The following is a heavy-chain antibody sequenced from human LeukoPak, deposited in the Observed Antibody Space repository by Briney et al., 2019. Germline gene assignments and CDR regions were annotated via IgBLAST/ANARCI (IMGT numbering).Heavy chain of an antibody. D-gene: IGHD3-22*01. CDR3: ARVKNYYDSSGYLYYFDY. V-gene: IGHV1-2*02. CDR2: INPNSGGT. J-gene: IGHJ4*02. Sequence: GASVKVSCKASGYTFTRYYIHWVRQAPGQALEWMGWINPNSGGTHYAQKFQGRVTMTRDTSISTAYMELSRLRSDDTAVYYCARVKNYYDSSGYLYYFDYWGQGTLVTVSS. CDR1: GYTFTRYY.